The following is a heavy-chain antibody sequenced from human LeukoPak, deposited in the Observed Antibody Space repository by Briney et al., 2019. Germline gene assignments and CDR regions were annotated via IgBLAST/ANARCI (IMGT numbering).Heavy chain of an antibody. V-gene: IGHV4-34*01. Sequence: SETLSLTCAVSGGSISSGGYSWSWIRQPPGKGLEWIGEINHSGSTNYNPSLKSRVTISVDTSKNQFSLKLSSVTAADTAVYYCARDPYGDYSLPSAFDIWGQGTMVTVSS. D-gene: IGHD4-17*01. CDR2: INHSGST. CDR3: ARDPYGDYSLPSAFDI. J-gene: IGHJ3*02. CDR1: GGSISSGGYS.